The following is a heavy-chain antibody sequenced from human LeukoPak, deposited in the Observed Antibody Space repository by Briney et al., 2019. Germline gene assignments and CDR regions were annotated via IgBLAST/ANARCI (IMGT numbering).Heavy chain of an antibody. V-gene: IGHV3-23*01. CDR2: ISGSGGST. Sequence: GGSLRLSCQASGFTFSNYAMSWVRQAPGKGLEWVSGISGSGGSTYYADSVKGRFTITRDNSKNTLYLQMNSLRAEDTAVYYCAILYSSSWYVGYRGQGTLVTVSS. CDR1: GFTFSNYA. CDR3: AILYSSSWYVGY. J-gene: IGHJ4*02. D-gene: IGHD6-13*01.